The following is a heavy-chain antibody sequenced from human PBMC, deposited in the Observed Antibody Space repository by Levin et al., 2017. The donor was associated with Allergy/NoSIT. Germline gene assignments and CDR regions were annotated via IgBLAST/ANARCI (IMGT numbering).Heavy chain of an antibody. V-gene: IGHV1-3*04. CDR3: ATGYRKSATCYHFDF. CDR2: INTGYGNT. J-gene: IGHJ4*02. D-gene: IGHD2-2*01. CDR1: GYSFTSYA. Sequence: ASVKVSCKASGYSFTSYAMHWVRQVPGQRPEWMGWINTGYGNTETSQKFQGRISITMDTSATTAYLELSSLRSEDTAVYYCATGYRKSATCYHFDFWGQGSLVTVSS.